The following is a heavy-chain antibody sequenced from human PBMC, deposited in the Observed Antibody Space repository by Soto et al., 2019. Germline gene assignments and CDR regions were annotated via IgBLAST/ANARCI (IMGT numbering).Heavy chain of an antibody. CDR2: TYYSGST. Sequence: SETLSFTCTVSGGSISSGDYYWSWIRQPPGKGLEWIGYTYYSGSTYYNPSLKSRVTISVDTSKNQFSLKLSSVTAADTAVYYCARGQILTRDAFDIWGQGTMVTVSS. CDR3: ARGQILTRDAFDI. D-gene: IGHD2-8*02. CDR1: GGSISSGDYY. J-gene: IGHJ3*02. V-gene: IGHV4-30-4*01.